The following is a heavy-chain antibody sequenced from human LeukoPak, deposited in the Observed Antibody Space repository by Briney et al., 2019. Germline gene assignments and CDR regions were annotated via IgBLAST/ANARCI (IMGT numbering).Heavy chain of an antibody. CDR1: GGSINSGGYF. CDR2: IYYTGST. J-gene: IGHJ4*02. CDR3: ARERFAGGYRYLDY. V-gene: IGHV4-31*03. Sequence: SQTLSLTCTGAGGSINSGGYFWNWIRQHPGRGLEWIGSIYYTGSTSYYPSLKSRLTISIATSKNHFSLRLNSVIAADTAVYYCARERFAGGYRYLDYWGQGTLVTVSS. D-gene: IGHD2-8*02.